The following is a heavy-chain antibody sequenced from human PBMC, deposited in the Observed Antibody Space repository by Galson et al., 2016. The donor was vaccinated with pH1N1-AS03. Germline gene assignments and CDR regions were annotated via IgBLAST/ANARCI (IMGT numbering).Heavy chain of an antibody. V-gene: IGHV4-39*02. D-gene: IGHD1-26*01. CDR3: AREVLVPSSPNYFDL. J-gene: IGHJ4*02. CDR2: FWYNGDTYT. CDR1: GASISSSEYY. Sequence: SETLSLTCTVSGASISSSEYYWGWVRQLPGKGLEWIGTFWYNGDTYTFYNPSLKSRVTISADMSNNQVSLNVTSVTAADTAIYYCAREVLVPSSPNYFDLWGREAGSPSPQ.